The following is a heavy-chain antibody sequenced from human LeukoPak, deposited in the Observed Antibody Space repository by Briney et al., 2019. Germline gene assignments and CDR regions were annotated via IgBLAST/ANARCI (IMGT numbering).Heavy chain of an antibody. CDR2: IIPIFGTA. V-gene: IGHV1-69*05. CDR3: ARDGPYYDSSGSYFDY. D-gene: IGHD3-22*01. Sequence: SVKVSCKATGGTFSSYAISWVRQAPGQGLEWMGGIIPIFGTANYAQKFQGRVTITTDESTSTAYMELSSLRSEDTAVYYCARDGPYYDSSGSYFDYWGQGTLITVSS. J-gene: IGHJ4*02. CDR1: GGTFSSYA.